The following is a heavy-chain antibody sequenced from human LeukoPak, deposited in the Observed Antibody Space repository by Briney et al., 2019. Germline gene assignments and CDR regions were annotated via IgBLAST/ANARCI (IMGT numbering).Heavy chain of an antibody. CDR2: ISAYNGNT. CDR3: ARSGYGDHNWFDP. V-gene: IGHV1-18*04. D-gene: IGHD4-17*01. Sequence: GASVKVSCKTSGYPFTGYYMHWVRQAPGQGLEWMGWISAYNGNTNYAQKLQGRVTMTTDTSTSTAYMELRSLRSDDTAVYYCARSGYGDHNWFDPWGQGTLVTVSS. CDR1: GYPFTGYY. J-gene: IGHJ5*02.